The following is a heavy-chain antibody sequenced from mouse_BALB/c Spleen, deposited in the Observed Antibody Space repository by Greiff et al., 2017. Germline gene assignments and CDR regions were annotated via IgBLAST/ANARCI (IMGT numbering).Heavy chain of an antibody. D-gene: IGHD3-1*01. Sequence: VQLKESGPGLVKPSQSLSLTCTVTGYSITSDYAWNWIRQFPGNKLEWMGYISYSGSTSYNPSLKSRISITRDTSKNQFFLQLNSVTTEDTATYYCARSGEGFAYWGQGTLVTVSA. J-gene: IGHJ3*01. CDR1: GYSITSDYA. CDR2: ISYSGST. V-gene: IGHV3-2*02. CDR3: ARSGEGFAY.